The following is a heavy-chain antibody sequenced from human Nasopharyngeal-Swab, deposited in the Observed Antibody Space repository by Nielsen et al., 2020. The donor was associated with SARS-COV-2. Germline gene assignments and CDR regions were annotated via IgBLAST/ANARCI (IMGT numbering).Heavy chain of an antibody. CDR3: VRGYQKTTYFDF. D-gene: IGHD1-1*01. J-gene: IGHJ4*02. CDR1: GFTPSNYD. CDR2: IAIDGGT. Sequence: ESLKISCAASGFTPSNYDMHWVRQATGKGLEWVSVIAIDGGTHYPDSVKGRFTISRENAKNSLYLQMDSLRAEDTAVYYCVRGYQKTTYFDFWGQGTRVTVSS. V-gene: IGHV3-13*01.